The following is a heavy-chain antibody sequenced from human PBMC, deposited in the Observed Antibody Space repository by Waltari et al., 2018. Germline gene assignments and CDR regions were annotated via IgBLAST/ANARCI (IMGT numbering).Heavy chain of an antibody. Sequence: QVQLVQSGAEVKKPGSSVKVSCKASGGTFSSYAISWVRQAPGQGLEWMVCFIPIFGTANYAPKCQGRVTITADKSTSTAYMELSSLRSEDTAVYYCAREETTVPEYFQHWGQGTLVTVSS. CDR2: FIPIFGTA. V-gene: IGHV1-69*14. CDR3: AREETTVPEYFQH. D-gene: IGHD4-17*01. J-gene: IGHJ1*01. CDR1: GGTFSSYA.